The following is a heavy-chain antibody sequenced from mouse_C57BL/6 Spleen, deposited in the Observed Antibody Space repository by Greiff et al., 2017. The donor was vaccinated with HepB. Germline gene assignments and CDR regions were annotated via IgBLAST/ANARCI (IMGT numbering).Heavy chain of an antibody. Sequence: EVMLVESGGGLVKPGGSLKLSCAASGFTFSDYGMHWVRQAPEKGLEWVAYISSGSSTIYYADTVKGRFTISRDNAKNTLFLQMTSLRSEDTAMYHCARPSTVGYFDVWGTGTTVTVSS. D-gene: IGHD1-1*01. V-gene: IGHV5-17*01. CDR3: ARPSTVGYFDV. CDR1: GFTFSDYG. CDR2: ISSGSSTI. J-gene: IGHJ1*03.